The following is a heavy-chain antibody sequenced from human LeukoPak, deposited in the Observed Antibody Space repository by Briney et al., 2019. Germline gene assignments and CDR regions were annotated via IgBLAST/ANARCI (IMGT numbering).Heavy chain of an antibody. V-gene: IGHV4-59*08. CDR3: ARQGFDYYDSSGYRHGDY. D-gene: IGHD3-22*01. J-gene: IGHJ4*02. Sequence: SETLSLTCTVSGGSISSYYWSWIRQPPGKGLEWIGYIYYSGSTNYNPSLKSRVTISVDTSKNQFSLKLSSVTAADTAVYYCARQGFDYYDSSGYRHGDYWGQGTLVTVSS. CDR1: GGSISSYY. CDR2: IYYSGST.